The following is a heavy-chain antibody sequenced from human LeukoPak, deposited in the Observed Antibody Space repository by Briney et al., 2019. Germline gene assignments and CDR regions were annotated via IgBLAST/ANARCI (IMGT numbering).Heavy chain of an antibody. CDR2: FDPEDGKP. J-gene: IGHJ6*02. D-gene: IGHD2-15*01. CDR3: ARDATYCRGSTCSYYGLDV. V-gene: IGHV1-24*01. Sequence: ASVKVSCNVSGYSLTDLSMRWVRQAPGNGLEWMGGFDPEDGKPTYAQKFQGRVTMTEGTSADTAYMELSSLRSEDTAVYYCARDATYCRGSTCSYYGLDVWGQGTTVTVSS. CDR1: GYSLTDLS.